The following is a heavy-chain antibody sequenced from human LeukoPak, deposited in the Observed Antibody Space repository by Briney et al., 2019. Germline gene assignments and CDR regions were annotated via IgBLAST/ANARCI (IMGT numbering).Heavy chain of an antibody. V-gene: IGHV1-69*05. J-gene: IGHJ4*02. CDR2: IIPIFGTA. CDR1: GGTFSSYA. CDR3: AKSGGYSYGFGADYFDY. Sequence: SVKVSCKASGGTFSSYAISWVRQAPGQGLEWMGRIIPIFGTANYAQKFQGRVTITTDESTSTAYMELSSLRSEDTAVYYCAKSGGYSYGFGADYFDYWGQGTLVTASS. D-gene: IGHD5-18*01.